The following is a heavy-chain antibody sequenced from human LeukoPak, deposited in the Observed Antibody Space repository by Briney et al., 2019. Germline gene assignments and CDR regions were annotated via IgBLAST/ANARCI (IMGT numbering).Heavy chain of an antibody. CDR3: ARVVDYYDSSGPRGWDAFDI. J-gene: IGHJ3*02. D-gene: IGHD3-22*01. CDR2: INTGTGNP. CDR1: GYTFTDYA. Sequence: ASVKVSCKASGYTFTDYAMSWVRQAPGQGLESMGWINTGTGNPTYAQGFTGRFVFSLETSVNTAYLQISSLKAEDTAVYYCARVVDYYDSSGPRGWDAFDIWGQGTMVTVSS. V-gene: IGHV7-4-1*02.